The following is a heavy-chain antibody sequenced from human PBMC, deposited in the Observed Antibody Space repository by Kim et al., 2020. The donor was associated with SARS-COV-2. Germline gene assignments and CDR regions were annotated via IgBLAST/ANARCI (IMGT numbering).Heavy chain of an antibody. Sequence: GESLKISCKGSGYTFTRYWIGWVRQMPGKGLEWMGIIYPGDSDTRYDQSFQGQVTISVDTSISTAYLQWRSLKASDTAMYYCARRQEYTSGSYLDSWGQGTLITVSS. CDR3: ARRQEYTSGSYLDS. V-gene: IGHV5-51*01. CDR1: GYTFTRYW. D-gene: IGHD3-10*01. CDR2: IYPGDSDT. J-gene: IGHJ4*02.